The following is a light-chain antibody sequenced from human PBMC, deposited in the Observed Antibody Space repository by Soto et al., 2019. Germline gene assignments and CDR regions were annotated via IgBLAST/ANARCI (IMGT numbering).Light chain of an antibody. Sequence: QSVLTQPPSASGTPGQRVTISCSGSNSNIGSNTVNWYQQLPGTAPKLLIYYDNLRPSGVPDRISGSKSGTSASLAISGLQSDYEADYYCAAWDDSLNGRVFG. CDR2: YDN. J-gene: IGLJ1*01. CDR3: AAWDDSLNGRV. V-gene: IGLV1-44*01. CDR1: NSNIGSNT.